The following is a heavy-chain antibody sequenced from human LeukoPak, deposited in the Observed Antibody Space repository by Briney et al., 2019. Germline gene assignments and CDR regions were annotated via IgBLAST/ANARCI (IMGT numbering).Heavy chain of an antibody. CDR1: GGSFSGYY. Sequence: QSPETLSLTCAVYGGSFSGYYWSWIRQPPGKGLEWIGEINHSGSTNYNPSLKSRVTISVDTSKNQFSLKLSSVTAADTAVYYCARGRDYYDSSGYYGPFDYWGQGTLVTVSS. V-gene: IGHV4-34*01. D-gene: IGHD3-22*01. J-gene: IGHJ4*02. CDR3: ARGRDYYDSSGYYGPFDY. CDR2: INHSGST.